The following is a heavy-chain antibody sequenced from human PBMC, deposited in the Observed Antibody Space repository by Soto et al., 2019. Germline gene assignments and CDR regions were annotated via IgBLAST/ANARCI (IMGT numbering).Heavy chain of an antibody. V-gene: IGHV1-46*03. Sequence: QVQLVQSGAEVTKPGASVKVSCKESGYTFTSYYMHWVRQAPGQGLEWMGIIHPSGGSTSYAQKFQGRVTMTMDTSTRTVYMELSSLRSEDTAVYYCARDPSIAARPRYFDLWGRCTLVTLSS. D-gene: IGHD6-6*01. CDR1: GYTFTSYY. CDR3: ARDPSIAARPRYFDL. CDR2: IHPSGGST. J-gene: IGHJ2*01.